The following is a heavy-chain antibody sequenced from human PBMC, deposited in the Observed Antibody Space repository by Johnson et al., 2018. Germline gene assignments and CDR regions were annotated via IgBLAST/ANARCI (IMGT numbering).Heavy chain of an antibody. CDR2: ISWNRGSI. Sequence: VQLVQSGGGVVQPGRSXRLSCAASRFTFDDYAMHWVRQAPGKGLEWVSAISWNRGSIAYADAVKGRPTIPRDNSKNTLYLQMNSLRAEDTAGYYCAKDLKVLRYFDWLSYYYDYGMDVWGQGTTVTVSS. CDR3: AKDLKVLRYFDWLSYYYDYGMDV. D-gene: IGHD3-9*01. V-gene: IGHV3-9*01. CDR1: RFTFDDYA. J-gene: IGHJ6*02.